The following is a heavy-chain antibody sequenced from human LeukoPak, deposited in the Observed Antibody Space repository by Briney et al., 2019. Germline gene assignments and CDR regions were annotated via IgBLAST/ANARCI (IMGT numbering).Heavy chain of an antibody. J-gene: IGHJ4*02. CDR1: GYAFTSYD. CDR2: MNPNSGNT. Sequence: ASVKVSCKASGYAFTSYDINWVRQATGQGLEWMGWMNPNSGNTGYAQKFQGRVTMTRNTSISTAYMELSSLRSEDTAVYYCARVILRYFDWPTPYYFDYWGQGTLVTVSS. V-gene: IGHV1-8*01. D-gene: IGHD3-9*01. CDR3: ARVILRYFDWPTPYYFDY.